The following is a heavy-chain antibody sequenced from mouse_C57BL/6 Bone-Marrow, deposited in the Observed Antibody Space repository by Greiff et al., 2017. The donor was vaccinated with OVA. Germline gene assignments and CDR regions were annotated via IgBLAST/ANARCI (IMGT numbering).Heavy chain of an antibody. J-gene: IGHJ4*01. CDR2: IYPRSGNT. CDR1: GYTFTSYG. Sequence: VKLQESGAELARPGASVKLSCKASGYTFTSYGISWVKQSTGQGLEWIGEIYPRSGNTYYNEKFKGKATLTADKSSSTAYMELRSLTSEDSAVYFCAREGAQVYAMEYWGQGASVTVSS. V-gene: IGHV1-81*01. CDR3: AREGAQVYAMEY.